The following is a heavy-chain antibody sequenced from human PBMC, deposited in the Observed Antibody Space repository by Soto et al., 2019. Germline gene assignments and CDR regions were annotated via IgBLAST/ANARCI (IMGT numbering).Heavy chain of an antibody. V-gene: IGHV4-31*03. CDR3: ARNPTV. J-gene: IGHJ4*02. Sequence: SETLSLTCTVADGSISGGGYYWSWIRQHPGKGLEWIGYIYYGGSTYYNPSLKSRVTISVDTSKNQFSLKLSSVTAADTAVYYCARNPTVWGQGTLVTVSS. D-gene: IGHD4-17*01. CDR2: IYYGGST. CDR1: DGSISGGGYY.